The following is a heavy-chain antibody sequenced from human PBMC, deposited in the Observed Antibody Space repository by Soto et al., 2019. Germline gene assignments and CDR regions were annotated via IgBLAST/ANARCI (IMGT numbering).Heavy chain of an antibody. J-gene: IGHJ4*02. CDR2: IYHSGST. V-gene: IGHV4-4*02. CDR3: ARTTIWGQQLPYFDY. CDR1: GGSISSRNW. D-gene: IGHD6-13*01. Sequence: QVQLQESGPGLVKPSGTLSLTCAVSGGSISSRNWWSWVRQPPGKGLEWIGEIYHSGSTNYNPSLKSRVTISVDKSKNQFSLKLSSVTAADTAVYYCARTTIWGQQLPYFDYWGQGTLVTVSS.